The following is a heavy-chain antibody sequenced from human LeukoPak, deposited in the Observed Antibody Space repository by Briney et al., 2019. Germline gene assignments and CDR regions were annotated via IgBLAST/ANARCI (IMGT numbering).Heavy chain of an antibody. CDR1: GFTFSNYD. J-gene: IGHJ4*02. Sequence: PGRSLRLSCAASGFTFSNYDMHWVRQAPGTGLEWVAVISYDGTNKYYADSVKGRFTISRDNSKSTLYLQMNSLRAEDTAVYYCAKENDFVYWGQGTLVTVSS. V-gene: IGHV3-30*18. D-gene: IGHD3-3*01. CDR2: ISYDGTNK. CDR3: AKENDFVY.